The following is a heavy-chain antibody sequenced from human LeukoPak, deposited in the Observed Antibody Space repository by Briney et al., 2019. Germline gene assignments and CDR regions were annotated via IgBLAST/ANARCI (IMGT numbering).Heavy chain of an antibody. J-gene: IGHJ4*02. V-gene: IGHV3-21*01. CDR3: ARERRGVVVPAATPIDY. Sequence: GGSLRLSCAASGFTFSSYSMNWVRQAPGKGLEWVSSISSSSSYIYYADSVKGRFTISRDNAKNSLYLQMNSLRAEDTAVYYCARERRGVVVPAATPIDYWGQGTLVTVSS. CDR2: ISSSSSYI. D-gene: IGHD2-2*01. CDR1: GFTFSSYS.